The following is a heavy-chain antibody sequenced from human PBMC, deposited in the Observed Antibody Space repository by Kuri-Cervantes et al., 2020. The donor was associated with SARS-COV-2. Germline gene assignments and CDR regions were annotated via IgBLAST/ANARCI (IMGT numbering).Heavy chain of an antibody. CDR1: GFTFSSYW. CDR3: AREGPPSDAFDI. J-gene: IGHJ3*02. V-gene: IGHV3-7*01. CDR2: IKQDGSEK. Sequence: GESLKISCAASGFTFSSYWMSWVRQAPGKGLEWVANIKQDGSEKYYVDSVKGRLTISRDNAKNSLYLQMNSLRAEDTAVYYCAREGPPSDAFDIWGQGTMVTVSS. D-gene: IGHD6-6*01.